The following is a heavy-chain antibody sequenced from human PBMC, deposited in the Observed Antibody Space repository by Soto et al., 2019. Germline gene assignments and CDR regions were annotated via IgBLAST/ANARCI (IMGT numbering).Heavy chain of an antibody. CDR3: ARITTDSSTWLNRWFDT. V-gene: IGHV1-2*02. Sequence: ASVKVSCKASGYIFTGYYIHWVRQAPGQGLEWMGWINPDSGGTLYAHKFQGRVTMTRDTSISTAYMELSRLRVDDTAVYYCARITTDSSTWLNRWFDTWGRGTLVTVSS. CDR2: INPDSGGT. D-gene: IGHD6-19*01. J-gene: IGHJ5*02. CDR1: GYIFTGYY.